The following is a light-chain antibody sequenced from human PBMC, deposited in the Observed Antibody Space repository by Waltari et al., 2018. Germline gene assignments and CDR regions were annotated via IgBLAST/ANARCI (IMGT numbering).Light chain of an antibody. CDR3: SSYAVSNNLV. CDR2: EGS. CDR1: SSDVGGYNY. J-gene: IGLJ2*01. Sequence: QSALTQPPSASGSPGQSVTISCTGTSSDVGGYNYVSCHQQHPGKAPTLMIYEGSKRPSGVPARFSGSKSCNTVSLTVSGLQAEDEADYYCSSYAVSNNLVFGGGTKLTVL. V-gene: IGLV2-8*01.